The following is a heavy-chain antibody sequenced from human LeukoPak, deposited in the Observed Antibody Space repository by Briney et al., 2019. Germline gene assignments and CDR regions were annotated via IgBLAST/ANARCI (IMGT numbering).Heavy chain of an antibody. CDR1: GGTFRSKA. CDR3: ARGFSSSWSYFEN. Sequence: GASVKVSCKASGGTFRSKAISWVRQAPGQGLEWMGGIIPLLNTSIYAQKFQGRVTIITDESATTADMELNSLRSEDTAVYFCARGFSSSWSYFENWGQGTLVTVSS. CDR2: IIPLLNTS. J-gene: IGHJ4*02. D-gene: IGHD6-13*01. V-gene: IGHV1-69*05.